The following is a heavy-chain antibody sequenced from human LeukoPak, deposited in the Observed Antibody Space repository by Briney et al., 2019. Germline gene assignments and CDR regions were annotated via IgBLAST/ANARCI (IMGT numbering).Heavy chain of an antibody. CDR3: AKGGSGSNPALSDAFDI. D-gene: IGHD3-10*01. CDR2: ISWNSGSI. J-gene: IGHJ3*02. CDR1: GFTFDDYA. V-gene: IGHV3-9*01. Sequence: PGGSLRLSCAASGFTFDDYAMHWVRQAPGKGLEWVSGISWNSGSIGYADSVKGRFTISRDNAKNSLYLQMNSLRAEDTALYYCAKGGSGSNPALSDAFDIWGQGTMVTVSS.